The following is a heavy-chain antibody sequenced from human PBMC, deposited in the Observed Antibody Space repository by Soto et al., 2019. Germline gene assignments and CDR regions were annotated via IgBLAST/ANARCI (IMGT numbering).Heavy chain of an antibody. D-gene: IGHD2-21*01. V-gene: IGHV4-39*01. J-gene: IGHJ5*01. CDR1: GVSIHNSHSF. Sequence: SETLSLTFAVSGVSIHNSHSFWGWIRQPPGKGLEFIANVYYSGGAHYNPSFKSRVTLSVDTATNQVSLRMSSVTAADTAVYFCGRVVEGANRHTDFDSWGQGTLVTV. CDR3: GRVVEGANRHTDFDS. CDR2: VYYSGGA.